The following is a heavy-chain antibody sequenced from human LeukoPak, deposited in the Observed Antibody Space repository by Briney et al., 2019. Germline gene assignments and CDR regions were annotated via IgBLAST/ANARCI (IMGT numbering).Heavy chain of an antibody. CDR2: IYYSGST. V-gene: IGHV4-30-4*01. Sequence: SQTLSLTCTVSGGSISSGDYYWSWIRQPPGKGLEWTGYIYYSGSTYYNPSLKSRVTISVDTSKNQFSLKLSSVTAADTAVYYCARGRRRLDILTGYPYSYFDYWGQGTLVTVSS. J-gene: IGHJ4*02. CDR1: GGSISSGDYY. CDR3: ARGRRRLDILTGYPYSYFDY. D-gene: IGHD3-9*01.